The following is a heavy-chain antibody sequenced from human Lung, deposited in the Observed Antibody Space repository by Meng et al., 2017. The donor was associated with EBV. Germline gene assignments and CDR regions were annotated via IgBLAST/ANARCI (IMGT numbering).Heavy chain of an antibody. V-gene: IGHV4-31*01. J-gene: IGHJ4*02. CDR2: IYYSGNT. CDR3: ARAVDTGYFDY. CDR1: GDSISCGGHY. D-gene: IGHD5-18*01. Sequence: VQAPDSGPRLVKAAQTLALTWTVSGDSISCGGHYWSSSRQHPGRGLELIGYIYYSGNTYYNPSLKSLVSISADTSNNQFSLKLSSVTAADTAVYYCARAVDTGYFDYWGQGTLVTVSS.